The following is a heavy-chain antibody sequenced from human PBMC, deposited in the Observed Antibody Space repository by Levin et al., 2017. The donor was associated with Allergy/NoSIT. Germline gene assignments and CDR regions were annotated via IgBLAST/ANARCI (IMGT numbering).Heavy chain of an antibody. CDR2: IWYDGSNK. D-gene: IGHD3-3*01. Sequence: GGSLRLSCAASGFTFSSYGMHWVHQAPGKGLEGVAVIWYDGSNKYYADSVKGRFTISRDNSKNTLYLQMNSLRAEDTAVYYCARRDYDFWSGYYYYYGMDVWGQGTTVTVSS. J-gene: IGHJ6*02. CDR1: GFTFSSYG. CDR3: ARRDYDFWSGYYYYYGMDV. V-gene: IGHV3-33*01.